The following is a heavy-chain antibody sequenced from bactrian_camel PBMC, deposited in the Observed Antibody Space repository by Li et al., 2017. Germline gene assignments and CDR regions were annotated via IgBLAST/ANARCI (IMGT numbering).Heavy chain of an antibody. D-gene: IGHD6*01. CDR2: MWPGGGST. V-gene: IGHV3S1*01. Sequence: VQLVESGGGSVQAGGSLVLSCSASEDTSGHCMGWFRQAPGEERDGVAAMWPGGGSTYYSDSVKGRSTISQDDRKRTLYLQMDHLKPEDTGMYYCAEGRGSRGEHCYSLNYWGQGTQVTVS. CDR1: EDTSGHC. CDR3: AEGRGSRGEHCYSLNY. J-gene: IGHJ4*01.